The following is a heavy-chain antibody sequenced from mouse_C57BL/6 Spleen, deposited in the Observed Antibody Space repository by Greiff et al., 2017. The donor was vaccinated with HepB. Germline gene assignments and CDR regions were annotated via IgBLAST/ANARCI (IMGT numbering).Heavy chain of an antibody. CDR3: TPLYDGPAWFAY. D-gene: IGHD2-3*01. J-gene: IGHJ3*01. CDR1: GFTFSNYW. V-gene: IGHV6-3*01. Sequence: EVKLVESGGGLVQPGGSMKLSCVASGFTFSNYWMNWVRQSPEKGLEWVAQIRLKSDNYATHYAESVKGRFTISRDDSKSSVYLQMNNLRAEDTGIYYCTPLYDGPAWFAYWGQGTLVTVSA. CDR2: IRLKSDNYAT.